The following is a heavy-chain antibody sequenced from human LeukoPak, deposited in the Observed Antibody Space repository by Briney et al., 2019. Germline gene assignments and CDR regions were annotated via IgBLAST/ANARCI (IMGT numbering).Heavy chain of an antibody. CDR3: ARDRFSNWFDP. Sequence: GGSLRLSCAASGFTFSAYSMTWVRQAPGKGLEWISYISSSSSNIYYADSVKGRFTISRDNANNSLFLQMSSLRAEDTAVYYCARDRFSNWFDPWGHGTLVTVSS. J-gene: IGHJ5*02. D-gene: IGHD3-3*01. CDR1: GFTFSAYS. V-gene: IGHV3-48*01. CDR2: ISSSSSNI.